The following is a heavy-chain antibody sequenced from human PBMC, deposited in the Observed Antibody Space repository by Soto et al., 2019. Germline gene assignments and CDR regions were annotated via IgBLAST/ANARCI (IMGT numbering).Heavy chain of an antibody. V-gene: IGHV4-61*01. CDR1: VDSVSIGHYD. J-gene: IGHJ5*01. Sequence: SETLSLTCTFSVDSVSIGHYDWTWIRQPPGKGLEWIGYIYSLGSSDYNPSLKSRVTISLEPSKNQFSLHLTSVTAADTAVYYCERGLAPATWGQGTMVTVSS. CDR2: IYSLGSS. CDR3: ERGLAPAT. D-gene: IGHD3-10*01.